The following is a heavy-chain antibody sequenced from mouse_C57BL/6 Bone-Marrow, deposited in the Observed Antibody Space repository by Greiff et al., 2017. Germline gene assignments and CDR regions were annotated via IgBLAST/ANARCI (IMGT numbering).Heavy chain of an antibody. J-gene: IGHJ1*03. CDR1: GYSFTSYY. CDR3: ATMVTRWYFDV. Sequence: VHLVESGPELVKPGASVKISCKASGYSFTSYYIHWVKQRPGQGLEWIGWIYPGSGNTKYNEKFKGKATLTADTSSSTAYMQLSSLTSEDSAVYYCATMVTRWYFDVWGTGTTVTVSS. CDR2: IYPGSGNT. D-gene: IGHD2-2*01. V-gene: IGHV1-66*01.